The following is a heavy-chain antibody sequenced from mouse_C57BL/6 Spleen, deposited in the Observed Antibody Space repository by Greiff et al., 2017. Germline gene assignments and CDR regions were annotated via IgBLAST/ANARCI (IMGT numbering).Heavy chain of an antibody. CDR1: GFNIKDYY. Sequence: VQLQQSGAELVRPGASVKLSCTASGFNIKDYYMHWVKQRPEQGLEWIGRIDPEDGDTASAPKFQGKATMTADTSSNTAYLQLSSLTSEDTAVYYCTTGYGSRTDYWGKGTTLTVSS. CDR3: TTGYGSRTDY. V-gene: IGHV14-1*01. J-gene: IGHJ2*01. D-gene: IGHD1-1*01. CDR2: IDPEDGDT.